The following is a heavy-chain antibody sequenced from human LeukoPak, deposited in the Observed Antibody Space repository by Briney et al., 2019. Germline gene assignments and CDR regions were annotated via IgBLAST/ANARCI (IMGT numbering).Heavy chain of an antibody. Sequence: GGSLRLSCAASGFTFTSYAMTWVRQAPGKGLEWVSRISDSGDSAYYADSVKGRFTISRDNSKNTLYLQMIGLRAEDTAVYYCAKVYTSSSWAFYFDYWGQGNLVTVSS. D-gene: IGHD6-6*01. V-gene: IGHV3-23*01. CDR1: GFTFTSYA. CDR2: ISDSGDSA. J-gene: IGHJ4*02. CDR3: AKVYTSSSWAFYFDY.